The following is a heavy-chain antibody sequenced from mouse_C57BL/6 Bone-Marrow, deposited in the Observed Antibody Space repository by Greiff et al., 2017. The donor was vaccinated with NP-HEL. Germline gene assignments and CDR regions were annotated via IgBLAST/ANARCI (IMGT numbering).Heavy chain of an antibody. CDR1: GYTFTSYW. J-gene: IGHJ2*01. D-gene: IGHD1-1*01. CDR3: ARRITTVVAPYFDY. V-gene: IGHV1-55*01. CDR2: IYPGSGST. Sequence: QVQLKQSGAELVKPGASVKMSCKASGYTFTSYWITWVKQRPGQGLEWIGDIYPGSGSTNYNEKFKSKATLTVDTSSSTAYMQLSSLTSEDSAVYYCARRITTVVAPYFDYWGQGTTLTVSS.